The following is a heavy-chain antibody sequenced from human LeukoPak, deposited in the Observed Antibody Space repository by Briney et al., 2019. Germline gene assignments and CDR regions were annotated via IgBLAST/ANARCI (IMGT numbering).Heavy chain of an antibody. Sequence: GGSLRLSCVASGFTFSSYAMHWVRQTPGKGLEYVSGINSNGGSTHYANSVKGRFTISRDNSKHTLYLQMGILGTEDTAVYYCAKDRWGAVASFDYWGQGTLVTVSS. CDR1: GFTFSSYA. J-gene: IGHJ4*02. CDR2: INSNGGST. V-gene: IGHV3-64*01. D-gene: IGHD6-19*01. CDR3: AKDRWGAVASFDY.